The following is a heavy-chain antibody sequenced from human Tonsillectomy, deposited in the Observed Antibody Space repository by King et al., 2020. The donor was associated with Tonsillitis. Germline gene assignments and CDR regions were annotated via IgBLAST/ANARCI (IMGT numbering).Heavy chain of an antibody. Sequence: VQLVESGAEVKKPGASVKVSCKASGYTFTAYYMHWVRQAPGQGLEWMGWINPISGDTDCAQKFQGGVTMTRDTSISTVYIELSRLTSDDTAVYYCARGSLEATRYFDLWGRGTLVPVPS. CDR3: ARGSLEATRYFDL. CDR2: INPISGDT. J-gene: IGHJ2*01. CDR1: GYTFTAYY. V-gene: IGHV1-2*02. D-gene: IGHD3-3*01.